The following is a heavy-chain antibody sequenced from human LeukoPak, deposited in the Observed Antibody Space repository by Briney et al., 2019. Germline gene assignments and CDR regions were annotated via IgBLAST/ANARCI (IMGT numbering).Heavy chain of an antibody. J-gene: IGHJ5*02. CDR3: ARLDILWFGELTNWFDP. CDR2: IIPIFGTA. Sequence: GASVKVSCKASGGTFSSYAISWVRQAPGQGLEWMGGIIPIFGTANYAQKFQGRVTITADKSTSTAYMELSSLRSEDTAVYYCARLDILWFGELTNWFDPWGQGTLVTVSS. V-gene: IGHV1-69*06. D-gene: IGHD3-10*01. CDR1: GGTFSSYA.